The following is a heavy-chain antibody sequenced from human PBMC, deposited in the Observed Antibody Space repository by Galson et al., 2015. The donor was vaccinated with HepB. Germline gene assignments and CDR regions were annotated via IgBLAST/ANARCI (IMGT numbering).Heavy chain of an antibody. CDR2: IYYSGST. V-gene: IGHV4-59*01. CDR3: ARLLTYFDSSGTMDV. CDR1: GDSISSFF. J-gene: IGHJ6*02. Sequence: ETLSLTCTVSGDSISSFFWSWIRQPPGQGLEWIGFIYYSGSTNYNPSLKSRLTISVDTSKNQFSLKLSSVTAADTAVYYCARLLTYFDSSGTMDVWGQGTTVTVSS. D-gene: IGHD3-22*01.